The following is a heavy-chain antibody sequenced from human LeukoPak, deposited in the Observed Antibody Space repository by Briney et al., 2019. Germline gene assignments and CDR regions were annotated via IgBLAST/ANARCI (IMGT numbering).Heavy chain of an antibody. Sequence: GGSLRLSCAASGFTFSSYWMSWVRQAPGKGLEWVANIKQDGSEKYYVDSVKGRFTISRDNAKNSLYLQMNSLRAEDTAVYYCARAGGDSSSWYGGDYWGQGTLVIVSS. CDR1: GFTFSSYW. D-gene: IGHD6-13*01. J-gene: IGHJ4*02. V-gene: IGHV3-7*01. CDR3: ARAGGDSSSWYGGDY. CDR2: IKQDGSEK.